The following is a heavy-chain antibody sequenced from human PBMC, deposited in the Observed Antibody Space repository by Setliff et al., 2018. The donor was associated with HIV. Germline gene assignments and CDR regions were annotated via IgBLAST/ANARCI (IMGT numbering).Heavy chain of an antibody. CDR3: ARYSPRGYTLTGPY. V-gene: IGHV4-38-2*01. Sequence: SETLSLTCAVSAYSISSGYYWGWIRQPPGKGPEWIGSIYHSGSTYYNPSLMSRVTISVDTSKNQFSLKLRSVTAADTAVYYCARYSPRGYTLTGPYWGQGTLVTVSS. CDR1: AYSISSGYY. CDR2: IYHSGST. J-gene: IGHJ4*02. D-gene: IGHD6-25*01.